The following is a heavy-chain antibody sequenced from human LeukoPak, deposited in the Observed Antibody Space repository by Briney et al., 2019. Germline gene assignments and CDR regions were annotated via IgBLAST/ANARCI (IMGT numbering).Heavy chain of an antibody. V-gene: IGHV3-23*01. CDR2: ISGSGGST. J-gene: IGHJ4*02. D-gene: IGHD6-13*01. CDR3: AKDVAAAGTSFDY. Sequence: GGSLRLSCAASGFTVSSNYMSWVRQAPGKGLEWVSAISGSGGSTYYADSVKGRFTISRDNSKNTLYLQMNSLRAEDTAVYYCAKDVAAAGTSFDYWGQGTLVTVSS. CDR1: GFTVSSNY.